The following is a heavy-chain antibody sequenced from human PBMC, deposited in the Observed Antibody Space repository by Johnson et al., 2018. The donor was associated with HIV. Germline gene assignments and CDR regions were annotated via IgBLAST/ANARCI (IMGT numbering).Heavy chain of an antibody. V-gene: IGHV3-30-3*01. Sequence: QVQLVESGGGAVQPGRSLRLSCASSGFTFSSYAMHCVRQAPGKGLEWVAVISYDGSNKYYADYVKGRFTISRDNSKNTLYLQMNSLRAEDTAVYYCAREQGSGSYSIHAFDIWGQGTMVTVSS. CDR3: AREQGSGSYSIHAFDI. CDR1: GFTFSSYA. J-gene: IGHJ3*02. CDR2: ISYDGSNK. D-gene: IGHD1-26*01.